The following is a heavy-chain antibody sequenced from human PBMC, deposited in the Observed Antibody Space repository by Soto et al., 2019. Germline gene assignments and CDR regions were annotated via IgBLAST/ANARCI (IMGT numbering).Heavy chain of an antibody. J-gene: IGHJ6*02. CDR3: AKVRNYDFWSGYYDNYGMDV. CDR2: ISGSGGST. V-gene: IGHV3-23*01. D-gene: IGHD3-3*01. Sequence: GGSLRLSCAASGFTFNSDAMSWVRQAPGKGLEWVSAISGSGGSTYYADSVKGRFTISRDNSKNTLYLQMNSLRAEDTAVYYCAKVRNYDFWSGYYDNYGMDVWGQGTTVIVSS. CDR1: GFTFNSDA.